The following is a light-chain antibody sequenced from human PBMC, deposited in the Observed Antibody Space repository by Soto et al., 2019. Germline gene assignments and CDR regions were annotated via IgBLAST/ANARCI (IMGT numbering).Light chain of an antibody. V-gene: IGLV2-14*01. CDR2: QVS. CDR1: SSDVGNYNY. CDR3: SSYTTSTTVV. Sequence: QSALTQPASVSGSPGQSITISCTGTSSDVGNYNYVSWYQQHPGKAPKLMIYQVSNRPSGVSNRFSGSKSGNTAYLTISGLQAEDEADYYCSSYTTSTTVVFGGGTKLTVL. J-gene: IGLJ2*01.